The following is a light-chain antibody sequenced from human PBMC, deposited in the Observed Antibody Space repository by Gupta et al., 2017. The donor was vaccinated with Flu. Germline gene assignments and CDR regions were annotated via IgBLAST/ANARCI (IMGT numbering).Light chain of an antibody. V-gene: IGLV1-47*02. CDR1: NSNIGVSY. CDR3: AEWDDSINTWV. J-gene: IGLJ3*02. Sequence: QSVVTQPPSASGTPRERVTISCSGSNSNIGVSYVHWYQQLPGTAPTVLIYNNDQRPIGVPDRFSGAKSGTSASLAISGPRSEDEAEYFCAEWDDSINTWVFGGGTQLTVL. CDR2: NND.